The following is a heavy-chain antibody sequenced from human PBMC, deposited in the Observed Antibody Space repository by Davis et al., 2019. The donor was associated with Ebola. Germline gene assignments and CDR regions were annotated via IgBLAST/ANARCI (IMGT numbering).Heavy chain of an antibody. Sequence: GESLKISCAASGFTFSSYSMNWVRQAPGKGLEWVSYISSSSSTIYYADSVKGRFTISRDNAKNSLYLQMNSLRAEDTAVYYCARDRNYYDSSGYYTFDAFDIWGQGTMVTVSS. CDR3: ARDRNYYDSSGYYTFDAFDI. CDR1: GFTFSSYS. V-gene: IGHV3-48*04. J-gene: IGHJ3*02. CDR2: ISSSSSTI. D-gene: IGHD3-22*01.